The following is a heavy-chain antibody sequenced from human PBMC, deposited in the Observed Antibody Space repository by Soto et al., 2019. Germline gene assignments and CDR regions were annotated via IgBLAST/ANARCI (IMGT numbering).Heavy chain of an antibody. CDR2: MFYTGRS. CDR1: GASMTNYY. D-gene: IGHD2-15*01. CDR3: ARVSLVLGFFSGGSCYGAGENYYYYYGMDV. V-gene: IGHV4-59*13. J-gene: IGHJ6*02. Sequence: TSETLSLTCSVSGASMTNYYGSWVRQSPGKGPEWIGYMFYTGRSNYNPSLKSRVAISIDTSKNQIYLNLRSVTAADTAVYYCARVSLVLGFFSGGSCYGAGENYYYYYGMDVWGQGTTVTVSS.